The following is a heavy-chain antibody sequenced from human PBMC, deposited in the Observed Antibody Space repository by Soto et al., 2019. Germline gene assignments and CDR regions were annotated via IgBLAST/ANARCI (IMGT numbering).Heavy chain of an antibody. V-gene: IGHV4-39*01. CDR3: ARRSVLRFLEWSDYGMDV. Sequence: SLTCTVSGGSISSSSYYWGWIRQPPGKGLEWIGSIYYSGSTYYNPSLKSRVTISVDTSKNQFSLKLSSVTAADTAVYYCARRSVLRFLEWSDYGMDVWGQGTTVTVSS. J-gene: IGHJ6*02. CDR2: IYYSGST. CDR1: GGSISSSSYY. D-gene: IGHD3-3*01.